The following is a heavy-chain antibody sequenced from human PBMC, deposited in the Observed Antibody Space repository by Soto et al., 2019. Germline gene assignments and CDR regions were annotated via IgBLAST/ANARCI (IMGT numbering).Heavy chain of an antibody. Sequence: QVQLVQSGAEVKKPGSSVKVSCKASGGTFSSYTISWVRQAPGQGLEWMGRIIPILGIANYAQKFQGRVTITADKSTSTAYTELSSLRSEDTAVYYCARDLRSHATTYYYGSGSFAAGRNWFDPWGQGTLVTVSS. CDR2: IIPILGIA. J-gene: IGHJ5*02. V-gene: IGHV1-69*08. D-gene: IGHD3-10*01. CDR3: ARDLRSHATTYYYGSGSFAAGRNWFDP. CDR1: GGTFSSYT.